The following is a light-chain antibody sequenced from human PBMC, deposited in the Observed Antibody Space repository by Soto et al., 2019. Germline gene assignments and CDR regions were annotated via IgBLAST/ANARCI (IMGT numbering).Light chain of an antibody. CDR3: ISYTSSSTLAYV. J-gene: IGLJ1*01. V-gene: IGLV2-14*01. CDR1: SSDVGGYNY. CDR2: EVS. Sequence: QSALTQPASVSGSPGQSITISCTGTSSDVGGYNYVSWYQQHPGKAPKLMIYEVSNRPSGVSNRFSGSKSGNTASLTISGLQAEDEDDYYCISYTSSSTLAYVFGTGTKLTVL.